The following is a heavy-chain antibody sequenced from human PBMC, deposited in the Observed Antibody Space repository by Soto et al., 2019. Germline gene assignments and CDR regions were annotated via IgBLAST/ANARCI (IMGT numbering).Heavy chain of an antibody. Sequence: SVKVSCKASGGTFSSNTITWVRQAPGQGLEWMGGITPMFGAPNYAQKFRGRVTITADESTSTAYMELSSLRSEDTAMYFCARDGTLYDSRAYYYLYWGQGTLVTVSS. CDR1: GGTFSSNT. J-gene: IGHJ4*02. V-gene: IGHV1-69*13. CDR3: ARDGTLYDSRAYYYLY. D-gene: IGHD3-22*01. CDR2: ITPMFGAP.